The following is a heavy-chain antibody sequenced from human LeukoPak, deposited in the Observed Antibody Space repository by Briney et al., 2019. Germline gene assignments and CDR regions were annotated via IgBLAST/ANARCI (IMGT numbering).Heavy chain of an antibody. D-gene: IGHD3-10*01. CDR1: GYTFSSYG. J-gene: IGHJ4*02. V-gene: IGHV3-33*08. CDR3: ARDSITMVRGVHDY. Sequence: GGSLRLSCAASGYTFSSYGMHWVRQAPGKGLEWVAVIWYDGSNKYYADSVKGRFTISRDNSKNTLYLQMNSLRAEDTAVYYCARDSITMVRGVHDYWGQGTLVTVSS. CDR2: IWYDGSNK.